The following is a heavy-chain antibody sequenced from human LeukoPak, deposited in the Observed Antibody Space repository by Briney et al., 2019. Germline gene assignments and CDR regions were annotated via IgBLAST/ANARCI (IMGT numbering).Heavy chain of an antibody. CDR2: FDPEDGET. CDR3: ATAPYGSGSEPFDY. Sequence: GASVKVSCKVSGYTLTELSMLWVRQAPGKGLEWMGGFDPEDGETIYAQKFQGRVTMTEDTSTDTAYMELSSLRSEDTAVYYCATAPYGSGSEPFDYWGQGTLVTVSS. CDR1: GYTLTELS. J-gene: IGHJ4*02. V-gene: IGHV1-24*01. D-gene: IGHD3-10*01.